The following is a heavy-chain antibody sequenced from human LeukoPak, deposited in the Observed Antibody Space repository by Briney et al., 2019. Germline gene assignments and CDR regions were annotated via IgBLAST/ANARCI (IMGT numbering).Heavy chain of an antibody. D-gene: IGHD1-26*01. Sequence: SETLSLTCSVSGGSISSTSYFWGWIRQPPGKGLVWIGSFSYTESTYYNPSLKSRVTISVDTSKNQFSLKLSSVIAADTAAYYCARHGSGSYYSYFDYWGQGTLVTVSS. CDR2: FSYTEST. CDR3: ARHGSGSYYSYFDY. CDR1: GGSISSTSYF. J-gene: IGHJ4*02. V-gene: IGHV4-39*01.